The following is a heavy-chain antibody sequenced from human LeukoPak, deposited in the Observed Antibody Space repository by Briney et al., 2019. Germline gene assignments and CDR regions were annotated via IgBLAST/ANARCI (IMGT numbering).Heavy chain of an antibody. CDR2: ISAYNGNT. D-gene: IGHD6-6*01. CDR3: ARGDRIAARTSVDY. CDR1: GYTFTSYG. J-gene: IGHJ4*02. V-gene: IGHV1-18*01. Sequence: ASVKVSCKASGYTFTSYGISWVRPAPGQGLEWMGWISAYNGNTNYAQKLQGRVTMTTDTSTSTAYMELRSLRSDDTAVYYCARGDRIAARTSVDYWGQGTLVTVSS.